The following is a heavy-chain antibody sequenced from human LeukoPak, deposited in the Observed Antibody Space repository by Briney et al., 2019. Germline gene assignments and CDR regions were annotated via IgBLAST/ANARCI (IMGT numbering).Heavy chain of an antibody. CDR3: AREKPGIGSLDY. Sequence: GASVKVSCKASGYTFTSYAMHWVRQAPGQRLEWMGWINAGNGNTKYSQKFQGRVTITRDTSASTAYMELSSLRSEDTAVYYCAREKPGIGSLDYWGQGTLVTVSS. D-gene: IGHD3-10*01. V-gene: IGHV1-3*01. CDR1: GYTFTSYA. CDR2: INAGNGNT. J-gene: IGHJ4*02.